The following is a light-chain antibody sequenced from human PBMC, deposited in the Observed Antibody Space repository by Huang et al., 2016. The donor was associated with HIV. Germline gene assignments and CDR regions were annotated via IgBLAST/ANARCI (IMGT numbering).Light chain of an antibody. J-gene: IGKJ3*01. CDR3: QQYNDFRST. CDR2: AAS. V-gene: IGKV3-15*01. Sequence: TVMTQSPVTLSVSPGDGASLSCRSSQIVSSHLAWYQQKPGQAPRLLIYAASTRATGVPARFSGSGAGTEFTLTISTLQSEDSAVYYCQQYNDFRSTFGPGTRVEIK. CDR1: QIVSSH.